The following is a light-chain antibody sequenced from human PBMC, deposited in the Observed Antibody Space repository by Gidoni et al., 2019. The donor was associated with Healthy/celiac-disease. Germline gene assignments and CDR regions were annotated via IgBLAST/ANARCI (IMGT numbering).Light chain of an antibody. CDR1: KSVLYSSNNKNY. CDR3: QQYYSTPHT. V-gene: IGKV4-1*01. Sequence: DIVMTQSPDSLAVSLGERATINCKCSKSVLYSSNNKNYLAWYQQKPGQPPKLLIYWASTRESGVPDRFSGSGSGTDFTLTISSLQAEDLAVYYCQQYYSTPHTFGQGTKLEIK. CDR2: WAS. J-gene: IGKJ2*01.